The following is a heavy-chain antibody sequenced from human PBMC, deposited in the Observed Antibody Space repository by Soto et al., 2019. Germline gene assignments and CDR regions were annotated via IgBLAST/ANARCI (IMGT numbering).Heavy chain of an antibody. CDR3: ARDTYYDFWSGFRTWFDP. CDR2: ISYDGSNK. D-gene: IGHD3-3*01. CDR1: GFTFSSYA. Sequence: GGSLRLSXAASGFTFSSYAMHWVRQAPGKGLEWVAVISYDGSNKYYADSVKGRFTISRDNSKNTLYLQMNSLRAEDTAVYYCARDTYYDFWSGFRTWFDPWGQGTLVTVSS. J-gene: IGHJ5*02. V-gene: IGHV3-30-3*01.